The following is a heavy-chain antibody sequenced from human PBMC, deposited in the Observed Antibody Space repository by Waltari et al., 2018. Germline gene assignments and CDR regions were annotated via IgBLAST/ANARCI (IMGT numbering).Heavy chain of an antibody. Sequence: EVPLVESGGGLAKPGGSLRLSCAASGFTFSPYRMAWGRQSQGKGLEWVSSISSSSTYIYYADSVKGRFTISRDSAKNSLYLLMNSLRAEDTAVYYCARARFIHDPYYYYGLDVWGQGTTVTVSS. CDR2: ISSSSTYI. D-gene: IGHD3-16*01. CDR1: GFTFSPYR. J-gene: IGHJ6*02. CDR3: ARARFIHDPYYYYGLDV. V-gene: IGHV3-21*01.